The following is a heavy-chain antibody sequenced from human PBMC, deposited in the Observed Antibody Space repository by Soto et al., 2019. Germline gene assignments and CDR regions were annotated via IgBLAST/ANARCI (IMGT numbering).Heavy chain of an antibody. Sequence: GGSLRLSCAASGFTFSSYSMNWVRQAPGKGLEWVSSISSGSSYIYYADSVKGRFTISRDNAKNSLYLQMNSLRAEDTAVYYCARDIQLWLSDYYYGMDVWGQGTTVTVSS. CDR1: GFTFSSYS. CDR2: ISSGSSYI. D-gene: IGHD5-18*01. J-gene: IGHJ6*02. V-gene: IGHV3-21*01. CDR3: ARDIQLWLSDYYYGMDV.